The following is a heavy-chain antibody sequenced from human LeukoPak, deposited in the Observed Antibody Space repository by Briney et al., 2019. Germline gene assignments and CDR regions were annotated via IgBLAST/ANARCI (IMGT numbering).Heavy chain of an antibody. D-gene: IGHD5-18*01. J-gene: IGHJ4*02. CDR3: ARVDTVMAYYFDL. CDR1: GFTFSSYW. CDR2: IYSGGTT. Sequence: GGSLRLSCAASGFTFSSYWMHWVRQAPGKGLEWVSTIYSGGTTYYADSVMGRFTISRHNSRNTLYLQMNSLRAEDTAVYYCARVDTVMAYYFDLWGQGTLVTVSS. V-gene: IGHV3-53*04.